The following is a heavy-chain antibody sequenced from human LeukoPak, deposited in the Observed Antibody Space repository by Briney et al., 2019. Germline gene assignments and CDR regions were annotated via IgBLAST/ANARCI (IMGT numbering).Heavy chain of an antibody. CDR2: ICYRGST. J-gene: IGHJ3*01. V-gene: IGHV4-38-2*01. CDR1: GFIFSYYS. Sequence: GSLRLSCAASGFIFSYYSMNWVRQPPGKGLEWIGSICYRGSTYYNPSLKSRVTISVDTSKNQFSLKLNSVTAADTAMYYCATRGTPSWAFDFWGQGTMVTVSS. D-gene: IGHD1-1*01. CDR3: ATRGTPSWAFDF.